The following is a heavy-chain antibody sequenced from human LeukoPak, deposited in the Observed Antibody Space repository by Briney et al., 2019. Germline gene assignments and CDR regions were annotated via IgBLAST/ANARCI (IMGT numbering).Heavy chain of an antibody. CDR2: INPSGSST. Sequence: ASVKVSCKASGYGFTSHYMHWVRQAPGQGLEWMGLINPSGSSTLYAQKFQGRVTMTRDTSISTAYMELSRLRSDDTAVYYCARDLTAMVINWFDPWGQGTLVTVSS. V-gene: IGHV1-46*01. CDR1: GYGFTSHY. CDR3: ARDLTAMVINWFDP. D-gene: IGHD5-18*01. J-gene: IGHJ5*02.